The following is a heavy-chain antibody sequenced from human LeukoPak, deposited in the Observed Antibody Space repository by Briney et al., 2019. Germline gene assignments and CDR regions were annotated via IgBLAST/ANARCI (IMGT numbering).Heavy chain of an antibody. J-gene: IGHJ5*01. D-gene: IGHD5/OR15-5a*01. V-gene: IGHV3-33*01. CDR3: ARDLCLARSPFAT. CDR2: IWYDGSNK. Sequence: GGSLRLSCTASGFTFSSYGMYWIRQAPGKGLEWVAAIWYDGSNKYYADSVKGRFTISRDNSKNTLYLQMNSLRAEDTAVYYCARDLCLARSPFATWGHGTLVTVSS. CDR1: GFTFSSYG.